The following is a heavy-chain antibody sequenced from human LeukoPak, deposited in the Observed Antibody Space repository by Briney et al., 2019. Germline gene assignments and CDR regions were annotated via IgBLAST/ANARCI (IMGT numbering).Heavy chain of an antibody. D-gene: IGHD3-22*01. CDR3: ARGERITMIVVVITQHYYGMDV. J-gene: IGHJ6*02. Sequence: GGSLRLSCAEAGFTFSSYGMHWVRQAPGKGLEWVAVIWYDGSNKYYADSVKGRFTISRDNSKDTLYLQMNSLRAEDTAVYYCARGERITMIVVVITQHYYGMDVWGQGTTVTVSS. CDR1: GFTFSSYG. V-gene: IGHV3-33*01. CDR2: IWYDGSNK.